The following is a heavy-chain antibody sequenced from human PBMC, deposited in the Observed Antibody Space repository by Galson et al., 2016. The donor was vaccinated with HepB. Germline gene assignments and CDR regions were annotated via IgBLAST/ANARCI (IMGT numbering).Heavy chain of an antibody. J-gene: IGHJ4*02. V-gene: IGHV1-69*13. CDR1: GGTFNTYV. CDR3: ATEVHVKLPAFAS. Sequence: SVKVSCKASGGTFNTYVINWVRQAPGHGLEWMGDISPLFGAANYAPKFQGRVTIAADASTRTAYLEVSSLSSEDTAVYYCATEVHVKLPAFASWGQGTLVTVSS. CDR2: ISPLFGAA. D-gene: IGHD3-16*01.